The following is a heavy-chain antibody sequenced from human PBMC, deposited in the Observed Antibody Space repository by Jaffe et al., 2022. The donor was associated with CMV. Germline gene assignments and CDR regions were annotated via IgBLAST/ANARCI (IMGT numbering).Heavy chain of an antibody. D-gene: IGHD3-16*01. Sequence: QVQLVQSGAEVKKPGASVKVSCKASGYTFTGYYMHWVRQAPGQGLEWMGWINPNSGGTNYAQKFQGRVTMTRDTSISTAYMELSRLRSDDTAVYYCARDRRYDYVWGSYTIWGQGTMVTVSS. J-gene: IGHJ3*02. CDR3: ARDRRYDYVWGSYTI. CDR1: GYTFTGYY. V-gene: IGHV1-2*02. CDR2: INPNSGGT.